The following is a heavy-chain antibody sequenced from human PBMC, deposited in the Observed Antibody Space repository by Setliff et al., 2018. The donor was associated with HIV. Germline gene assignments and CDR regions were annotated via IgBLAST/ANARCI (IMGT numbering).Heavy chain of an antibody. CDR1: GYSISSGYY. V-gene: IGHV4-38-2*01. CDR3: ARGNYDILTGRAIYYYYYMDV. CDR2: IHHSGST. Sequence: PSETLSLTCAVSGYSISSGYYWGWIRQPPGKGLEWIGSIHHSGSTYYTPSLKSRVTISVDTSKNQFSLKLSSVTAADTAVYYCARGNYDILTGRAIYYYYYMDVWGKGTTVTVSS. J-gene: IGHJ6*03. D-gene: IGHD3-9*01.